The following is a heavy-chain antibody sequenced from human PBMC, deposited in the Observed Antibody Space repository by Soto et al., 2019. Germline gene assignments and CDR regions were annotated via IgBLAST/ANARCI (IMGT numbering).Heavy chain of an antibody. CDR3: AREGALKPFSS. Sequence: GGSLRLSCATSGFPFSHAWMNWVRQAPGKGLEWVSHISGTGVYIHYADAVKGRFTISRDNAKSSVYLQMNSLRAEDTAVYYCAREGALKPFSSWGQGALVTVSS. V-gene: IGHV3-21*01. CDR2: ISGTGVYI. J-gene: IGHJ5*02. CDR1: GFPFSHAW.